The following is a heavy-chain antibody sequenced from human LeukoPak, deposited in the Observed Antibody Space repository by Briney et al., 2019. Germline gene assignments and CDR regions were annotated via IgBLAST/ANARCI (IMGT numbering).Heavy chain of an antibody. J-gene: IGHJ4*02. CDR3: ARGHTNYYDSSGYYLCYFDY. D-gene: IGHD3-22*01. CDR1: GGSFSGYY. Sequence: SETLSLTCAVYGGSFSGYYWSWIRQPPGKGLEWIGEINHSGSTNYNPSLKSRVTISVDTSKNQFSLKLSPVTAADTAVYYCARGHTNYYDSSGYYLCYFDYWGQGTLVTVSS. CDR2: INHSGST. V-gene: IGHV4-34*01.